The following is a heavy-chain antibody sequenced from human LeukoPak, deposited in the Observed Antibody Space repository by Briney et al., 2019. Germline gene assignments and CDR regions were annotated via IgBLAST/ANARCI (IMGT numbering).Heavy chain of an antibody. D-gene: IGHD3-22*01. J-gene: IGHJ4*02. Sequence: GGSLRLSCAASGFTFSDYYMSWIRQAPGKGLERVSYINDSGSIIYYADSVKGRFTISRDNAKNSLYLQMNSLRVEDTAVYYCARDRLGDYDSSGYYDIWGQGTLVTVSS. CDR2: INDSGSII. CDR3: ARDRLGDYDSSGYYDI. V-gene: IGHV3-11*01. CDR1: GFTFSDYY.